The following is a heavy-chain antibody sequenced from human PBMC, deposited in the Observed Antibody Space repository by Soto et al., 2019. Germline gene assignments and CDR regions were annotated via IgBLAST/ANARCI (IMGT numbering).Heavy chain of an antibody. V-gene: IGHV3-23*01. CDR1: GFPFSSYA. CDR3: AKEASPALVGTNYFDY. CDR2: ISSSGSST. D-gene: IGHD1-26*01. Sequence: GGSLRLSCAASGFPFSSYAMSWFRQAPGKGLEWVSVISSSGSSTYYADSVKGRFTISRDNSKNTLYLQMSSLRAEDTAVYYCAKEASPALVGTNYFDYWGQGTLVTVSS. J-gene: IGHJ4*02.